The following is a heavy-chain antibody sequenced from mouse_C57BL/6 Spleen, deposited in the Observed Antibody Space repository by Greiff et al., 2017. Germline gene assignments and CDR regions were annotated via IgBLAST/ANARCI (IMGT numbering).Heavy chain of an antibody. CDR2: IYPGDGDT. D-gene: IGHD2-3*01. J-gene: IGHJ2*01. Sequence: VQLQQSGAELVKPGASVKISCKASGYAFSSYWMNWVKQRPGKGLEWIGQIYPGDGDTNYNGKFKGKATLTADKSSSTAYMQLSSLTSEDSAVYFCARGHYDGHHDYWGQGTTLTVSS. V-gene: IGHV1-80*01. CDR1: GYAFSSYW. CDR3: ARGHYDGHHDY.